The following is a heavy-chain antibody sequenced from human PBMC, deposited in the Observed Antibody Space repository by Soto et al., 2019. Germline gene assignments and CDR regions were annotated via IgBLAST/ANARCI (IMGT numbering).Heavy chain of an antibody. D-gene: IGHD1-20*01. Sequence: GVSLRLSCAASGFTFSSYWMHWVRQAPGKGLVWVSRINSDGSSTSYADSVKGRFTISRDNAKNTLYLQMNSLRAEDTAVYYCAREGITGTWGPLDDRAFDIWGQGTMVTV. CDR3: AREGITGTWGPLDDRAFDI. V-gene: IGHV3-74*01. CDR2: INSDGSST. J-gene: IGHJ3*02. CDR1: GFTFSSYW.